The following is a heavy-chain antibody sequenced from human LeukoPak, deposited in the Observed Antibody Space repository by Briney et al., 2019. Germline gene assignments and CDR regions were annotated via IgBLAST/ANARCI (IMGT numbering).Heavy chain of an antibody. V-gene: IGHV4-39*02. J-gene: IGHJ4*02. Sequence: PSETLSLTCTVSGGSISSSSYYWGWVRQPPGKGLEWIGSIFYSGSTYYNPSLKSRVTISVDTSKNHFSLRRSSVSAADTAVYYCARLRPIIVVVAATFDYWGQGTLVTVSS. CDR1: GGSISSSSYY. D-gene: IGHD2-15*01. CDR2: IFYSGST. CDR3: ARLRPIIVVVAATFDY.